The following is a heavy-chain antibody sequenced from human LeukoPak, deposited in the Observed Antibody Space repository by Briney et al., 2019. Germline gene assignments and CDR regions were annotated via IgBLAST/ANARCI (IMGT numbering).Heavy chain of an antibody. V-gene: IGHV4-34*01. CDR2: ISHSGST. Sequence: SETLSLTCAVYGVSFNVYHWRWIRQPPGKGLEWIGEISHSGSTNYNPSLMSRVTVSVDTSKKQFSLKLTSVTAADTAVYYCALVVDYSGSGTYLVDYWGQGTLVTVSS. CDR3: ALVVDYSGSGTYLVDY. CDR1: GVSFNVYH. J-gene: IGHJ4*02. D-gene: IGHD3-10*01.